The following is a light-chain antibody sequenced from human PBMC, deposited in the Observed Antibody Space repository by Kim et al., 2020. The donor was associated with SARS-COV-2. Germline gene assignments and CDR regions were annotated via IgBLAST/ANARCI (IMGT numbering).Light chain of an antibody. CDR3: QKYNSAPYT. CDR1: HGIGNS. J-gene: IGKJ2*01. V-gene: IGKV1-27*01. CDR2: AAS. Sequence: GDRVTITFRACHGIGNSLAWYQQKPGKVPNLLIYAASALQPRVPSRFSGSGSGTDFTLTISILQTEDVATYFSQKYNSAPYTFGQGT.